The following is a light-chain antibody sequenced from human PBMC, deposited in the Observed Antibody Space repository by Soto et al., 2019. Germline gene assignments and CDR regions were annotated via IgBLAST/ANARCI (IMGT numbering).Light chain of an antibody. Sequence: EIVLTQSPGTLSLSPGERATLACRASQSVSSSNLAWYQQIPGQAPRLVIYGASSRATGIPDRFSGSGSGTDFTLTISRLEPEDFAVYYCQQYGSSPGAFGQGTKLEIK. CDR3: QQYGSSPGA. V-gene: IGKV3-20*01. J-gene: IGKJ1*01. CDR2: GAS. CDR1: QSVSSSN.